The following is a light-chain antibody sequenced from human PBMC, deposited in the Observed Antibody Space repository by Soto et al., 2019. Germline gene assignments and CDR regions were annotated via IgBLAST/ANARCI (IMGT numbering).Light chain of an antibody. J-gene: IGLJ2*01. Sequence: QSALTQPRSVSGSPGQSVTISCTGTSSDVGAYNYVSWYQLHPGRAPKLMIFDVSKRPSGVPDRFSGSKSGNTASLTISGLQAEDEADYYCCSSAGTSTGIFGGGTKLTVL. CDR1: SSDVGAYNY. CDR2: DVS. CDR3: CSSAGTSTGI. V-gene: IGLV2-11*01.